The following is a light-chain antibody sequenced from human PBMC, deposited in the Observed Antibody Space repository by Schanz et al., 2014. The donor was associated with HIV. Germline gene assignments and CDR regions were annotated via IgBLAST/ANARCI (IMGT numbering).Light chain of an antibody. J-gene: IGLJ3*02. CDR1: SSNIGSNY. CDR2: RNN. Sequence: SVLTQPPSASGTPGQRVTISCSGSSSNIGSNYVFWYQQLPGTAPNLLISRNNQRPSGVPDRFSGSKSGTSASLAISGLRFEDEADYYCAAWDDSLRGRVFGGGTKLTVL. CDR3: AAWDDSLRGRV. V-gene: IGLV1-47*01.